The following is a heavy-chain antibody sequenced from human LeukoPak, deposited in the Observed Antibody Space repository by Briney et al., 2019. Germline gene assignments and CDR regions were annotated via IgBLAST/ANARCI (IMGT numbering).Heavy chain of an antibody. V-gene: IGHV1-2*06. J-gene: IGHJ3*02. CDR1: GYTLTGYY. Sequence: ASVKVSCKASGYTLTGYYIHWVRQAPGQGLEWMGRINPNGGTICAQKFQGRITMTGDTSINTAYMELSSLRSEDTAVYYCARDRVIAPSRENAFDIWGQGTMVTVSS. CDR3: ARDRVIAPSRENAFDI. D-gene: IGHD3-10*01. CDR2: INPNGGT.